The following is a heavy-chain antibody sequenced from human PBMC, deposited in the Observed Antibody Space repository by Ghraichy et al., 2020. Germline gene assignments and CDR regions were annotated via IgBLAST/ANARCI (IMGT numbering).Heavy chain of an antibody. CDR1: GGSISSYR. D-gene: IGHD6-19*01. CDR2: IYLSGNT. Sequence: ETLSLTCTVSGGSISSYRWTWIRQPPGKGLEWIGYIYLSGNTNYNPSLKSRVTISLEMSKNQFSLKLRSVTAADTAVYYCARAYSSGWYPSGLGYWGQGTLVTVSS. CDR3: ARAYSSGWYPSGLGY. J-gene: IGHJ4*02. V-gene: IGHV4-59*01.